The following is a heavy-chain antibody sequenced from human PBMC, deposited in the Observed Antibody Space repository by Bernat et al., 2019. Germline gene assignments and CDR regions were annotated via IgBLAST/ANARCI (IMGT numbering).Heavy chain of an antibody. D-gene: IGHD4-17*01. CDR1: GFTFDDYA. Sequence: EVQLVESGGGVVQPGGPLRLSCAASGFTFDDYAMHWVRQAPGKGLEWVSLISGDGGRTYYADSVKSRFTISKDNSKNSLYLQMNSLRTEDTALYYCASFTVTTGNFDYWGQGTLVTVSS. J-gene: IGHJ4*02. CDR2: ISGDGGRT. CDR3: ASFTVTTGNFDY. V-gene: IGHV3-43*02.